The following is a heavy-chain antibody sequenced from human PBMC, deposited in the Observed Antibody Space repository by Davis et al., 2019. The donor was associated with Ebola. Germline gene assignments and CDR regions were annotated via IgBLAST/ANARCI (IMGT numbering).Heavy chain of an antibody. Sequence: MPSEALSLTCAVYAGSFSGYYWSWIRQAPGKGLEWIGEINHSGSTNYNPSLKSRVTISVDTSKNQFSLKLSSVTAADTAVYYCAVAARYYYYGMDVWGQGTTVTVSS. J-gene: IGHJ6*02. D-gene: IGHD6-6*01. CDR1: AGSFSGYY. CDR3: AVAARYYYYGMDV. CDR2: INHSGST. V-gene: IGHV4-34*01.